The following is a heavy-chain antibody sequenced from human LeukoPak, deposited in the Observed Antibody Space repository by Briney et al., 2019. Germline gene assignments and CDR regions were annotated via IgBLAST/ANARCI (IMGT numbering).Heavy chain of an antibody. CDR1: GGSISSSSYY. V-gene: IGHV4-39*07. J-gene: IGHJ4*02. D-gene: IGHD6-6*01. CDR2: IYYSGST. Sequence: SETLSLTCTVSGGSISSSSYYWGWIRQPPGKGLEWIGSIYYSGSTYYNPSLKSRVTISVDTSKNQFSLKLSSVTAADTAVYYCARMYSSSSSLDYWGQGTLVTVSS. CDR3: ARMYSSSSSLDY.